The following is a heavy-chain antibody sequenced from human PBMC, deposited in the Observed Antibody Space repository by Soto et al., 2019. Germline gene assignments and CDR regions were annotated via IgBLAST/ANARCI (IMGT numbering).Heavy chain of an antibody. J-gene: IGHJ4*02. V-gene: IGHV3-48*04. CDR3: ARDRYYDILTGYPPAH. CDR2: ISSSGSTI. Sequence: GGSLRLSCAASGFTFSSYSMNWVRQAPGKGLEWVSYISSSGSTIYYADSVKGRFTISRDNAKNSLYLQMNSLRAEDTAVYYCARDRYYDILTGYPPAHWGQGTLVTVSS. D-gene: IGHD3-9*01. CDR1: GFTFSSYS.